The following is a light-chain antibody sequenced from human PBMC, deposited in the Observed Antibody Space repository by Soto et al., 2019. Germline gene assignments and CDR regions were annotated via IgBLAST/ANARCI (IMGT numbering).Light chain of an antibody. Sequence: QSALTQPRSVSGSPGQSVTISCTGTSYDVGDYKYVSWYRQLPGKATKHIIYDISERPSRVPDRFSGSKSGNTASLTLYGLPAEYEAEYYCCSYAGSYSYVSGTGTKLTVL. CDR2: DIS. J-gene: IGLJ1*01. V-gene: IGLV2-11*01. CDR3: CSYAGSYSYV. CDR1: SYDVGDYKY.